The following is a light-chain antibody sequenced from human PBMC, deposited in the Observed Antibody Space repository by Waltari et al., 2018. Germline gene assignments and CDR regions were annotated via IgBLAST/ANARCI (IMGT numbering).Light chain of an antibody. CDR3: QSADGSGTYVV. Sequence: SYELTRPPSVSVSPGQTARITWAGDALPRQYAYWYQQRPGQALMLMIYQDTQRPSEIPERFSGSSSGTTVTLTISEVQAEDEADYYCQSADGSGTYVVFGGGTKLTVL. J-gene: IGLJ2*01. V-gene: IGLV3-25*03. CDR2: QDT. CDR1: ALPRQY.